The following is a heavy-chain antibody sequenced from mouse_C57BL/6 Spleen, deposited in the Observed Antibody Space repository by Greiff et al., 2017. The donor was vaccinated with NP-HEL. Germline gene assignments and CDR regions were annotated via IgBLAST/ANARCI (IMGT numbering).Heavy chain of an antibody. Sequence: VKLQESGPELVKPGASVKISCKASGYAFSSSWMNWVKQRPGKGLEWIGRIYPGDGDTNYNGKFKGKATLTADKSSSTAYMQLSSLTSEDSAVYFCARGGDYGALAYWGQGTLVTVSA. CDR1: GYAFSSSW. J-gene: IGHJ3*01. D-gene: IGHD2-4*01. CDR3: ARGGDYGALAY. V-gene: IGHV1-82*01. CDR2: IYPGDGDT.